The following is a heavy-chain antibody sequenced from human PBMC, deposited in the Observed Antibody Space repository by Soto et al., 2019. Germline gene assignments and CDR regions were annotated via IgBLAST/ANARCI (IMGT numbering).Heavy chain of an antibody. V-gene: IGHV4-61*01. CDR2: IYYSGST. CDR3: ARGFLYDILTGWLTPSVD. D-gene: IGHD3-9*01. Sequence: QVQLQESGPGLVKPSETLSLTCTVSGGSVSSGSYYWSWIRQPPGKGLEWIGYIYYSGSTNYNPPLKSRVTISVDTSKNQFSLRLSSVTAADTAVYYCARGFLYDILTGWLTPSVDWGQGTLVTVSS. CDR1: GGSVSSGSYY. J-gene: IGHJ4*02.